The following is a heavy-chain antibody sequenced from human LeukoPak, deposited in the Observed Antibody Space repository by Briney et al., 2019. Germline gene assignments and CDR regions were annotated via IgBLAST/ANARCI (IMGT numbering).Heavy chain of an antibody. V-gene: IGHV1-18*01. Sequence: GASVKVSCKASGYTFTSYGISWVRQAPGQGLEWMGWISAYNGNTNYAQKLQGRVTMTTDTSTSTACMELRSLRPDDTAVYYCARDRVFADYYDSSGYYDYWGQGTLVTVSS. J-gene: IGHJ4*02. CDR2: ISAYNGNT. D-gene: IGHD3-22*01. CDR1: GYTFTSYG. CDR3: ARDRVFADYYDSSGYYDY.